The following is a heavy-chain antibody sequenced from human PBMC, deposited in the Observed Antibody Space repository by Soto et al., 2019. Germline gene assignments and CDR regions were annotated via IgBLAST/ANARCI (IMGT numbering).Heavy chain of an antibody. Sequence: PWGSLRLSFAASGFTFSSCGMHWVRQAPGKGLEGVAVISYDGSNKYYAYSVKGRSTISRDNSKNTLYLEMNSLRAEDTAVYYCAKDRYSASSHPHXWGQGTMVTVSX. D-gene: IGHD1-26*01. CDR1: GFTFSSCG. CDR3: AKDRYSASSHPHX. CDR2: ISYDGSNK. V-gene: IGHV3-30*18. J-gene: IGHJ4*02.